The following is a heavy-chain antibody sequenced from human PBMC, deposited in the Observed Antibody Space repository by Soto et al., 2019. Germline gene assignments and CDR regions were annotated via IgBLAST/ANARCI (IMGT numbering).Heavy chain of an antibody. D-gene: IGHD2-15*01. CDR1: GGSINTNNYY. Sequence: PSETLSLTCTVSGGSINTNNYYWGWVRQPPGKGLEWIGSVFYNGTTYYSPSLKSRVTISLATSRTQFSLRLESVTAADTAVYYCARLVVVSPVANAWGQGTLVTV. J-gene: IGHJ5*02. CDR2: VFYNGTT. V-gene: IGHV4-39*01. CDR3: ARLVVVSPVANA.